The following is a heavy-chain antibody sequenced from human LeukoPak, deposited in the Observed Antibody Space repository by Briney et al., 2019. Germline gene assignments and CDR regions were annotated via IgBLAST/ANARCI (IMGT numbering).Heavy chain of an antibody. Sequence: GGSLRLSCAASGFTFTNYPIHWVRQAPGKGLEWVSSFSSKSGSIYYADSVKGRFTISRDNAKNSLFLQMNGLRAEDTAVYYCSRGSNCDYWGQGTLVTVSS. CDR2: FSSKSGSI. D-gene: IGHD4-11*01. V-gene: IGHV3-21*01. J-gene: IGHJ4*02. CDR1: GFTFTNYP. CDR3: SRGSNCDY.